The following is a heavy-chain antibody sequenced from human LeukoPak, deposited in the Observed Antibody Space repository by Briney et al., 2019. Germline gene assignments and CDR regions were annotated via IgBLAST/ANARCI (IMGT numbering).Heavy chain of an antibody. D-gene: IGHD3-3*01. V-gene: IGHV4-34*01. CDR1: GGSFSGYY. J-gene: IGHJ6*03. CDR2: INQSGST. CDR3: ARVVTIFGVVPDYYYYYYMDV. Sequence: SETLSLTCAVYGGSFSGYYWSWIRQPPGKGLEWIGEINQSGSTNYNPSLKSRVTISVDTSKNQFSLKLSSVTAADTAVYYCARVVTIFGVVPDYYYYYYMDVWGKGTTVTVSS.